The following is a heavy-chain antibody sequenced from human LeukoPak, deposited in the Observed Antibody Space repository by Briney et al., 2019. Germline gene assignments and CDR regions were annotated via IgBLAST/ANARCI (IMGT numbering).Heavy chain of an antibody. J-gene: IGHJ4*02. CDR3: ARVKRYDSSAPPNL. Sequence: GASVTVSCTASGGTFSSYAISWVRQAPGQGLEWMGRIIPILGIANYAQKFQGRVTITADKSTSTAYMELSSLRSGDTAVYYCARVKRYDSSAPPNLWGQGTLVTVSS. D-gene: IGHD3-22*01. V-gene: IGHV1-69*04. CDR1: GGTFSSYA. CDR2: IIPILGIA.